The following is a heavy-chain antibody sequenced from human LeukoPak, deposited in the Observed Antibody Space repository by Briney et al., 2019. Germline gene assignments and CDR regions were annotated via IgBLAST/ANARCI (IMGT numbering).Heavy chain of an antibody. D-gene: IGHD5-12*01. V-gene: IGHV3-21*01. J-gene: IGHJ4*02. CDR1: GFTFSSYS. Sequence: PGGSLRLSCAASGFTFSSYSMNWVRQAPGKGLEWVSSISSSSSYIYYADSVEGRFTISRDNAKNSLYLQMNSLRAEDTAVYYCAADIVATIQVDYWGQGTLVTVSS. CDR2: ISSSSSYI. CDR3: AADIVATIQVDY.